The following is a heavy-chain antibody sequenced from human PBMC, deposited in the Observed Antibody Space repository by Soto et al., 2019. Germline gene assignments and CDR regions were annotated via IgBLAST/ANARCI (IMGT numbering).Heavy chain of an antibody. Sequence: GGSLRLSCAASGFTFSNAWMNWVRQAPGKGLEWVGLIKSKTDGETTDYAAPVKGRFAISRDDSKTTLYLQMNSLKTEDTAVYYCTTRPMDVWGQGTTVTVSS. CDR2: IKSKTDGETT. J-gene: IGHJ6*02. CDR1: GFTFSNAW. CDR3: TTRPMDV. V-gene: IGHV3-15*07.